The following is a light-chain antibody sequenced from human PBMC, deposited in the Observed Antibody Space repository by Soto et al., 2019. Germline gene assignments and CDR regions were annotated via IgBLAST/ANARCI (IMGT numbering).Light chain of an antibody. J-gene: IGLJ2*01. CDR1: ALPKQY. CDR3: QSSDSSGTYVV. V-gene: IGLV3-25*02. Sequence: SYELTQPPSVSLSPGRTARIACSGDALPKQYAYWYQQKPGQAPVLVIYKDNERPSGIPERFSGSSSGTTVTLTISGVQAEDEADYYCQSSDSSGTYVVFGGGTKLTVL. CDR2: KDN.